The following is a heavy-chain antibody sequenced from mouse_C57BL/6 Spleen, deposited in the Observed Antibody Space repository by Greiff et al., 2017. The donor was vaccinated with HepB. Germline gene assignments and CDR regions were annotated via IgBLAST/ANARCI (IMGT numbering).Heavy chain of an antibody. V-gene: IGHV1-9*01. CDR3: AREGYYGSSPYYAMDY. J-gene: IGHJ4*01. D-gene: IGHD1-1*01. CDR2: ILPGSGST. Sequence: QVQLKQSGAELMKPGASVKLSCKATGYTFTGYWIEWVKQRPGHGLEWIGEILPGSGSTNYNEKFKGKATFTADTSSNTAYMQLSSLTTEDSAIYYCAREGYYGSSPYYAMDYWGQGTSVTVSS. CDR1: GYTFTGYW.